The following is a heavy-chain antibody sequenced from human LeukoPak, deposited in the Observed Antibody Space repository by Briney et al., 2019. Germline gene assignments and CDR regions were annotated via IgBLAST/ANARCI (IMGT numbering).Heavy chain of an antibody. CDR2: ISSSSSTI. D-gene: IGHD2-2*01. J-gene: IGHJ6*03. CDR3: ARCLKLGYCSSTSCYPSGDYYYYMDV. V-gene: IGHV3-48*04. CDR1: GFTFSSYS. Sequence: GGSLRLSCAASGFTFSSYSMNWVRQATGKGLEWVSYISSSSSTIYYADSVKGRFTISRDNAKNSLYLQVNSLRAEDTAVYYCARCLKLGYCSSTSCYPSGDYYYYMDVWGKGTTITVSS.